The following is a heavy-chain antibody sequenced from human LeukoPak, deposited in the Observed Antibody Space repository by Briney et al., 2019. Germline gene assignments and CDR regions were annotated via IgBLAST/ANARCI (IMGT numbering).Heavy chain of an antibody. V-gene: IGHV3-7*01. CDR1: GFTFSSYW. J-gene: IGHJ5*02. CDR2: IKQDGSEK. CDR3: AKDVWWSVS. Sequence: GGSLRLSCAASGFTFSSYWMNWVRQVPGRGLEWVANIKQDGSEKYYVASVKGRFTISRDNAKNSLYLQMNSLTAEDTAVYYCAKDVWWSVSWGQGTLVTVSS. D-gene: IGHD2-8*02.